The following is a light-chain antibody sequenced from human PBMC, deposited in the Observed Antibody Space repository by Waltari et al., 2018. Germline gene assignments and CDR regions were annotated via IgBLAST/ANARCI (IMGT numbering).Light chain of an antibody. Sequence: ETLMTQSPATLSVSPGERVPLSCRASQSVTTNLAWYQQKPGQAPRLLIYRASTRATGVPARFSGSGYGTEFTLTINALQSEDFAVYYCHQYNNWPPNTFGQGTLLEIK. CDR2: RAS. J-gene: IGKJ2*01. CDR3: HQYNNWPPNT. V-gene: IGKV3-15*01. CDR1: QSVTTN.